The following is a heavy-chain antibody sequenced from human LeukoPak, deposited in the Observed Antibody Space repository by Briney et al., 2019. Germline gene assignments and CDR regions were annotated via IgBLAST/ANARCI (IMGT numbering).Heavy chain of an antibody. V-gene: IGHV4-34*01. J-gene: IGHJ5*02. CDR3: ARGGITMVRGVRKFDP. D-gene: IGHD3-10*01. CDR1: GGSFSGYY. Sequence: PSETLSLTCAVYGGSFSGYYWSWIRQPPGKGLEWIGEINHSGSTNYNPSLKSRVTISVDTSKNQFSLKLSSVTAADTAVYYCARGGITMVRGVRKFDPWGQGTLVTVSS. CDR2: INHSGST.